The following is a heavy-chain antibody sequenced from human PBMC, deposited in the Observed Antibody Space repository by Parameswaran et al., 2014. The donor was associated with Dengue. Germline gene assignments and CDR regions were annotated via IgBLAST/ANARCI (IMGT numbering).Heavy chain of an antibody. V-gene: IGHV3-9*01. CDR1: GFTFDDYA. CDR2: ISWNSGSI. J-gene: IGHJ3*02. Sequence: SLKISCAASGFTFDDYAMHWVRQAPGKGLEWVSGISWNSGSIGYADSVKGRFTISRDNSKNTLYLQMNSLGAEDTAVYYCAKGYADAFDIWGQGQWSPSPQ. D-gene: IGHD1-1*01. CDR3: AKGYADAFDI.